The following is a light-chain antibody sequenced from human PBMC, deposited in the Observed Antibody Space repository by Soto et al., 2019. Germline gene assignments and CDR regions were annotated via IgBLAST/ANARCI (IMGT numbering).Light chain of an antibody. V-gene: IGKV1-12*01. J-gene: IGKJ4*01. CDR1: QGISSW. CDR3: QQADSFPLT. Sequence: IRMTQSPYSVSASVGDRVTITCRASQGISSWLDWYQQKPGKAPNLLIYGASSLQSGVPSRFSGSASGTDFTLTITSLQPEDFATYYCQQADSFPLTFGGGTK. CDR2: GAS.